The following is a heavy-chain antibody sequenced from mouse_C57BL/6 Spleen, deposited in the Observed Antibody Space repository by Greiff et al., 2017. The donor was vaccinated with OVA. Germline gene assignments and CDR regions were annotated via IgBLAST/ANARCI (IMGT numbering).Heavy chain of an antibody. D-gene: IGHD1-1*01. CDR1: GYTFTDYY. Sequence: EVQLQQSGPELVKPGASVKISCKASGYTFTDYYMNWVKQSHGKSLEWIGDINPNNGGTSYNQKFKGKATLTVDKSSSTAYMELRSLTSEDSAVYYCAKTYYYGSTWFAYWGQGTLVTVSA. CDR2: INPNNGGT. V-gene: IGHV1-26*01. CDR3: AKTYYYGSTWFAY. J-gene: IGHJ3*01.